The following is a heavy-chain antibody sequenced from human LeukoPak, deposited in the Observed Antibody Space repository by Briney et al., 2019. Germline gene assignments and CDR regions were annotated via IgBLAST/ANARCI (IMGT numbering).Heavy chain of an antibody. CDR1: GYTFTSYG. CDR3: ARASYYDSSGYDFDY. V-gene: IGHV1-18*01. Sequence: EASVKVSCKASGYTFTSYGISWVRQAPGQGLEWMGWISAHNGNTNYAQKLQGRVTMTTDTSTSTAYMELRSLRSDDTAVYYCARASYYDSSGYDFDYWGQGTLVTVSS. CDR2: ISAHNGNT. J-gene: IGHJ4*02. D-gene: IGHD3-22*01.